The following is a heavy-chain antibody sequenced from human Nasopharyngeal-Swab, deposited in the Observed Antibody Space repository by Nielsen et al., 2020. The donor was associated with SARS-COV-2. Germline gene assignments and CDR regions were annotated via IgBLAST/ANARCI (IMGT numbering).Heavy chain of an antibody. CDR3: AKPTTRSAFDI. Sequence: PFAASGFTLSSYAMNWVRQAPGKGLEWVLGFSDRGYAAYYAASVKGRFTISRDNSKNTLFLQMNSLRAEDTAVYYCAKPTTRSAFDIWGQGTMVTVSS. D-gene: IGHD1-7*01. CDR1: GFTLSSYA. CDR2: FSDRGYAA. J-gene: IGHJ3*02. V-gene: IGHV3-23*01.